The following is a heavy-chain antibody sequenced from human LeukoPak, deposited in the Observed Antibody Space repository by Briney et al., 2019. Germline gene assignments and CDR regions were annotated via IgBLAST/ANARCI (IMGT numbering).Heavy chain of an antibody. D-gene: IGHD3-10*02. CDR2: IYSGGST. V-gene: IGHV3-66*01. CDR3: ASVPVGDY. Sequence: PGGSLRLSCAASGFTVSSNYMSWVRQAPGKGLEGVSVIYSGGSTYYADSVKGRFTISRDNSKNTLYLQMNSVRAEDTAVYYCASVPVGDYWGQGTLVTVSS. J-gene: IGHJ4*02. CDR1: GFTVSSNY.